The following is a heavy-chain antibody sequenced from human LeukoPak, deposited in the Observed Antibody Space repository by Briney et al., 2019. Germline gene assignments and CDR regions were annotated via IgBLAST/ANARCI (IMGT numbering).Heavy chain of an antibody. D-gene: IGHD1-26*01. CDR3: ATGYYEPFAT. CDR1: GASLSSYY. V-gene: IGHV4-59*01. J-gene: IGHJ5*02. Sequence: SETLSLTCSVSGASLSSYYREWLRQSPGKRLEWIGYISDTGKTDSNPSLKSRVTISLGTSKTQFSLRLRSVTAADSAVYYCATGYYEPFATWGPGILVTVSS. CDR2: ISDTGKT.